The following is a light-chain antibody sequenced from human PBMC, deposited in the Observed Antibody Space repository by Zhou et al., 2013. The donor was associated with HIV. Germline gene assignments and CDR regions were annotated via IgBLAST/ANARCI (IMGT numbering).Light chain of an antibody. Sequence: EIVLTQSPATLSLSPGERATLSCRASQSVSSNLAWYQQKPGQAPRLLIYGTSTGATGIPGRFSGSGSGTEFTLTISSLQSEDFAVYYCQQYNNWPWTFGQGTKVEIK. CDR1: QSVSSN. CDR2: GTS. V-gene: IGKV3-15*01. J-gene: IGKJ1*01. CDR3: QQYNNWPWT.